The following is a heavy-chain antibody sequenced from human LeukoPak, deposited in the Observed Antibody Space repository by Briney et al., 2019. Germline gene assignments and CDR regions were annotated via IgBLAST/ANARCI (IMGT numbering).Heavy chain of an antibody. CDR1: GGTFSSYA. D-gene: IGHD2-2*01. CDR2: IIPIFGTA. V-gene: IGHV1-69*01. CDR3: ARTYCSSTSCQKRGARFDY. J-gene: IGHJ4*02. Sequence: ASVKVFCKASGGTFSSYAISWVRQAPGQGLEWMGGIIPIFGTANYAQKLQGRVTITADESTSTAYMELSSLRSEDTAVYYCARTYCSSTSCQKRGARFDYWGQGTLVTVSS.